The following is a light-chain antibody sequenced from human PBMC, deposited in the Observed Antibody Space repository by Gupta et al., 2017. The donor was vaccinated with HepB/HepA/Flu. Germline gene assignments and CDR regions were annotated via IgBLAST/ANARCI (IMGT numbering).Light chain of an antibody. Sequence: DIQMTQSPSSLSASVGDRVTITCRASQSISSYLNWYQQKPGKAPKLLIYAASILQSAVPSRFSGSGSGTDFTLTIRSLQPEDFATYYCQQSNSTPQYTFGQGTQLDIK. V-gene: IGKV1-39*01. CDR3: QQSNSTPQYT. J-gene: IGKJ2*01. CDR2: AAS. CDR1: QSISSY.